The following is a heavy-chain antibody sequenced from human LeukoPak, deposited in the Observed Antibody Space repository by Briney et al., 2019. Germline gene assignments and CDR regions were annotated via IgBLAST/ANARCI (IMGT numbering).Heavy chain of an antibody. CDR3: ARRNYGGTLDY. D-gene: IGHD4-23*01. CDR2: IYSGGST. J-gene: IGHJ4*02. Sequence: SETLSLTCTVSGGSITSGSYYWAWIRQPPGKGLEWIGSIYSGGSTYYHPSLKSRVTISVDTSQKQFSLTLPSVTAADTAVYYCARRNYGGTLDYWGQGTLVTVSS. CDR1: GGSITSGSYY. V-gene: IGHV4-39*01.